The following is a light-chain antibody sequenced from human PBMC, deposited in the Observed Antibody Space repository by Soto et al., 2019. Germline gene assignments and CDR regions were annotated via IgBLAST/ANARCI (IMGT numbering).Light chain of an antibody. V-gene: IGLV1-40*01. CDR3: QSYDSSLSVLYV. CDR1: RSNIGAGYE. Sequence: QSVLTQPPSVSGAPGQRVPISCTGSRSNIGAGYEVHWFQQLPGTAPKLLIYGNTNRPSGVPDRFSGSKSDTSASLAITGLQPEDEADYYCQSYDSSLSVLYVFGTGTKLTVL. J-gene: IGLJ1*01. CDR2: GNT.